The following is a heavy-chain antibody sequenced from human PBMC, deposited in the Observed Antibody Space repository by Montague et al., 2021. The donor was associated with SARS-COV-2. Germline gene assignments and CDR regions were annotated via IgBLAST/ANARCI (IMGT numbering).Heavy chain of an antibody. Sequence: SETLSLTCTVSGGSISSSSYCWGWIRQPPGKGLEWIGSIYYSGSTYYNPSLKSRVTISVDTSKNQFSLKLSSVTAAGTAVYYCARFPYYYDSSGSFDYWGQGTLVTVSS. D-gene: IGHD3-22*01. CDR2: IYYSGST. J-gene: IGHJ4*02. CDR1: GGSISSSSYC. CDR3: ARFPYYYDSSGSFDY. V-gene: IGHV4-39*01.